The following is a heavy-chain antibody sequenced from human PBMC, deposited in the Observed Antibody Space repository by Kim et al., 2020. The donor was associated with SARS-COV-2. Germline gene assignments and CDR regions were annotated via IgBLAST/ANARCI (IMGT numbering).Heavy chain of an antibody. J-gene: IGHJ3*02. D-gene: IGHD6-13*01. CDR3: ARWALVAAAEGSVDAFDI. Sequence: SQTLSLTCAISGDSVSSNSAAWNWIRQSPSRGLEWLGRTYYRSKWYNDYAVSVKSRITINPDTSKNQFSLQLNSVTPEDTAVYYCARWALVAAAEGSVDAFDIWGQGTMVTVSS. CDR1: GDSVSSNSAA. CDR2: TYYRSKWYN. V-gene: IGHV6-1*01.